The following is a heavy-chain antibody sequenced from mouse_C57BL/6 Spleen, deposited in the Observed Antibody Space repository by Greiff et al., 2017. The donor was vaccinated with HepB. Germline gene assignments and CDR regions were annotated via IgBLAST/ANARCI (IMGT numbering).Heavy chain of an antibody. J-gene: IGHJ3*01. D-gene: IGHD3-2*02. CDR2: INPYNGGT. CDR3: ARWAATAQAPWFAY. Sequence: VQLKQSGPVLVKPGASVKMSCKASGYTFTDYYMNWVKQSHGKSLEWIGVINPYNGGTSYNQKFKGKATLTVDKSSSTAYMELNSLTSEDSAVYYCARWAATAQAPWFAYWGQGTLVTVSA. V-gene: IGHV1-19*01. CDR1: GYTFTDYY.